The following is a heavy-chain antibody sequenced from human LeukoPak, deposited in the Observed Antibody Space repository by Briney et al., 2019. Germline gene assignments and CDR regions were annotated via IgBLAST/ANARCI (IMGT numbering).Heavy chain of an antibody. Sequence: GASVKVSCKASGGTFSSYAISWVRQAPGQGHEWMGGIIPIFGTANYAQKFQGRVTITADESTSTAYMELSSLRSEDTAVYYRARGYSSGWYDSDYWGQGTLVTVSS. CDR2: IIPIFGTA. D-gene: IGHD6-19*01. CDR3: ARGYSSGWYDSDY. V-gene: IGHV1-69*13. J-gene: IGHJ4*02. CDR1: GGTFSSYA.